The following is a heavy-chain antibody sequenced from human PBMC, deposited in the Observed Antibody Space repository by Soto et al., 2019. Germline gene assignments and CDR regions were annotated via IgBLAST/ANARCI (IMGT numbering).Heavy chain of an antibody. CDR2: IRSKGYGGRT. D-gene: IGHD3-10*01. Sequence: GGALRLSSTASGFTFGDYAMSWFRQAPGKGLKRVGFIRSKGYGGRTYYADSGKGRFTISRDNSKNARYIKMNSLRAEDTALYYCARVGQVGGFEPWGQATLVTVSS. CDR3: ARVGQVGGFEP. V-gene: IGHV3-49*03. J-gene: IGHJ5*02. CDR1: GFTFGDYA.